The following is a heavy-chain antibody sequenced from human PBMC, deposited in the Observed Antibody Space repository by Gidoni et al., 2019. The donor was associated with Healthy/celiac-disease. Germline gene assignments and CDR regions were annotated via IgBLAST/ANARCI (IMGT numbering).Heavy chain of an antibody. CDR1: GYTFTSYY. CDR2: INPSGGST. J-gene: IGHJ5*02. Sequence: QVQLVQSGAEVKKPGASVKVSCTASGYTFTSYYMHWVRQAPGQGLEWMGIINPSGGSTSYAQKFQGRVTMTRDTSTSTVYMELSSLRSEDTAVYYCARDLSWYGYRGWFDPWGQGTLVTVSS. V-gene: IGHV1-46*01. CDR3: ARDLSWYGYRGWFDP. D-gene: IGHD5-18*01.